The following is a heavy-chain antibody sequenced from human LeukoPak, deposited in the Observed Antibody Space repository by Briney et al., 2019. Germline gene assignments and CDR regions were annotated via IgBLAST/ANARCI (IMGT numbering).Heavy chain of an antibody. V-gene: IGHV4-59*01. CDR1: GGSINSYC. CDR2: IYYSGTT. D-gene: IGHD3-22*01. Sequence: SETLSLTCSVSGGSINSYCWSWIRQPPGKGLEWIGYIYYSGTTNYNPSLKSRVTISVDTSRNQFSLKLSSVTAADTAVYYCARGRRYYDSSGYYYWGQGTLVTVSS. J-gene: IGHJ4*02. CDR3: ARGRRYYDSSGYYY.